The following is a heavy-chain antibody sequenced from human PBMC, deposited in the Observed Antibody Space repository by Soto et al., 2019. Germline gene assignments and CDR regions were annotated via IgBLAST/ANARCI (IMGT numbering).Heavy chain of an antibody. D-gene: IGHD4-17*01. CDR1: GFTFSSYA. CDR2: ISGSGGST. J-gene: IGHJ4*02. Sequence: GGSLRLSCAASGFTFSSYAMSWVRQAPGKGLEWVSAISGSGGSTYYADSVKGRFTISRDNSKNTLYLQMNSLRAEDTAVYYCAKGTNYGGNSVSRSYFDYWGQGTLVTVS. V-gene: IGHV3-23*01. CDR3: AKGTNYGGNSVSRSYFDY.